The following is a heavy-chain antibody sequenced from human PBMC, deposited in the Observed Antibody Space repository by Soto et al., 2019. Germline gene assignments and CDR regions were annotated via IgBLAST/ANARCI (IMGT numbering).Heavy chain of an antibody. CDR3: ARDEWDDYVWGSYRYGPNAFDI. CDR2: INPSGGST. CDR1: GYTFTSYY. V-gene: IGHV1-46*01. J-gene: IGHJ3*02. Sequence: ASVKVSCKASGYTFTSYYMHWVRQAPGQGLEWMGIINPSGGSTSYAQKFQGRVTMTRDTSTSTVYMGLSSLRSEDTAVYYCARDEWDDYVWGSYRYGPNAFDIWGQGTMVTVSS. D-gene: IGHD3-16*02.